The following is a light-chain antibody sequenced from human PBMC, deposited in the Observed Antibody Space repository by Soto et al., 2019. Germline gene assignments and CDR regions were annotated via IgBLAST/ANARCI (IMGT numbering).Light chain of an antibody. Sequence: QSVLTQPASVSGSPGQSITISCTGTSSDVGGYKYVPWYQQHPGKAPKLMIYEVSNRPSGVSDRFSGSKSGNTASLAISGLQPEDEAAYYCNSYTSSSSFVCGTGTKVTVL. V-gene: IGLV2-14*01. CDR1: SSDVGGYKY. J-gene: IGLJ1*01. CDR2: EVS. CDR3: NSYTSSSSFV.